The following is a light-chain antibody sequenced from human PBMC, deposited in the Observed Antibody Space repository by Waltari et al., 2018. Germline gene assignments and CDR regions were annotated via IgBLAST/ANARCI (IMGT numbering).Light chain of an antibody. CDR2: DAS. Sequence: SCRASQSISSYLAWYQQKPGQAPRLLSHDASTRATSIPARFGGSGSGTEFTLTISSLQSEDFAVYYCQQYDKWPLTFGGGTEVEIK. CDR3: QQYDKWPLT. J-gene: IGKJ4*01. CDR1: QSISSY. V-gene: IGKV3-15*01.